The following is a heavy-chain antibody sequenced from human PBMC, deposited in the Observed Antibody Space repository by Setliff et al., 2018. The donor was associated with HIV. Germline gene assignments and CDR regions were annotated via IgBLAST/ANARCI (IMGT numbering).Heavy chain of an antibody. CDR1: GGSVSSGSHY. CDR2: MDTSGAT. Sequence: SETLSLTCTVSGGSVSSGSHYWSWVRQPAGKGLEWIGQMDTSGATKYNPSLQTRVTMSLDTSKNQFSLNLNSVTAADTAVYYCARDPPGMEMDVWGKGTTVTVSS. D-gene: IGHD1-1*01. J-gene: IGHJ6*04. V-gene: IGHV4-61*09. CDR3: ARDPPGMEMDV.